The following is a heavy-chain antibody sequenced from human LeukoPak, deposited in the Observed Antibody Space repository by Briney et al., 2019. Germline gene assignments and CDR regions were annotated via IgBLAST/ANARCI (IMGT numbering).Heavy chain of an antibody. CDR2: IYYSGST. CDR3: ARSGSGSYSLYYYYYVWTS. CDR1: GGSISSYY. V-gene: IGHV4-59*01. J-gene: IGHJ6*04. Sequence: SETLPLTCTVSGGSISSYYWSWIRQPPGKGLEWIGYIYYSGSTNYNPSLKSRVTISVDTSKNQFSLKLSSVTAADTAVYYCARSGSGSYSLYYYYYVWTSGAKGPRSPSPQ. D-gene: IGHD3-10*01.